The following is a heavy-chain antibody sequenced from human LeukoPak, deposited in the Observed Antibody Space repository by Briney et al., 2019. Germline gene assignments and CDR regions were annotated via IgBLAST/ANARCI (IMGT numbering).Heavy chain of an antibody. J-gene: IGHJ4*02. V-gene: IGHV3-7*03. CDR2: IKQDGSEK. CDR1: GFTFSSYW. Sequence: GGSLRLSCAASGFTFSSYWMSWVRQAPGKGLEWVANIKQDGSEKYYVDSVKGRFTIFRDDAKSSLYLQMNSLRAEDTAVYFCARVYTGNRWHFDYWGQGTLVTVSS. CDR3: ARVYTGNRWHFDY. D-gene: IGHD2-2*02.